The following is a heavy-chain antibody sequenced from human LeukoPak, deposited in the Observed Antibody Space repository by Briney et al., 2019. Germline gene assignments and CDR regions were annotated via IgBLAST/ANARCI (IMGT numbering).Heavy chain of an antibody. J-gene: IGHJ4*02. V-gene: IGHV4-59*08. Sequence: SETLSLTCIVSGASTSSRYWSWIRQPPGRALEWIVYIYNGGNTKYNPSLTSRVTIPVDTSKNQFTLKLTSLTAADTAMYYCAQTTGWPGFDFWGPGALVTVSS. CDR1: GASTSSRY. CDR3: AQTTGWPGFDF. CDR2: IYNGGNT. D-gene: IGHD6-19*01.